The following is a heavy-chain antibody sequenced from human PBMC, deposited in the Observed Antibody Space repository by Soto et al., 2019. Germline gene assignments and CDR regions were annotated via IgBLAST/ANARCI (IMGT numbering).Heavy chain of an antibody. Sequence: QVHLVQSGAEVKKPGASVKVSCKASGFIFTDYALHWVRQAPGQRPEWMAWINAGNGNTKYSENFKGRVTTTRDTSASTAYMELSSLRSEDTAVYYCARAAAAGTKNYYYGMDVWGQGTTVTVSS. D-gene: IGHD6-13*01. V-gene: IGHV1-3*01. J-gene: IGHJ6*02. CDR3: ARAAAAGTKNYYYGMDV. CDR2: INAGNGNT. CDR1: GFIFTDYA.